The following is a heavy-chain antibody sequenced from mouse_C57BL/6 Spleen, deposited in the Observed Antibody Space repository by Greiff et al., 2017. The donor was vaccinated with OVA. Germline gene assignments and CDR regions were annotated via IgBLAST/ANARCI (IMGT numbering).Heavy chain of an antibody. CDR1: GFTFSDYG. CDR3: ASPPPYYGYAMDY. V-gene: IGHV5-17*01. Sequence: EVKVVESGGGLVKPGGSLKLSCAASGFTFSDYGMHWVRQAPEQGLEWVAYISSGSSTIYYADTVKGRFTISRDNAKNTLFLQMTSLRSEDTAMYYCASPPPYYGYAMDYWGQGTSVTVSS. J-gene: IGHJ4*01. D-gene: IGHD1-1*01. CDR2: ISSGSSTI.